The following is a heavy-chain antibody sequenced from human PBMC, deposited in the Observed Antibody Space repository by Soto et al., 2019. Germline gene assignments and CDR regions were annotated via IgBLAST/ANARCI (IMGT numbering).Heavy chain of an antibody. J-gene: IGHJ4*02. CDR2: ISATGDRT. CDR1: GFTFNTYA. V-gene: IGHV3-23*01. Sequence: GGSLRLSCAASGFTFNTYAMSWVRQAPGMGLEWVATISATGDRTYYADSVKGRFTISRDNSKNTLYLQMNGLRVEDTAVYYCAKDRLAGNFDYWGQGTQVTVSS. CDR3: AKDRLAGNFDY.